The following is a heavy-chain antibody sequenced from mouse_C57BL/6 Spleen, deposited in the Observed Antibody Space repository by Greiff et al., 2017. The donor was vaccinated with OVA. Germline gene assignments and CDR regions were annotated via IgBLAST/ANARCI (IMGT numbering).Heavy chain of an antibody. CDR1: GYTFTDYY. Sequence: VQLQQSGPELVKPGASVKISCKASGYTFTDYYMNWVKQSHGKSLEWIGDINPNNGGTSYNQKFKGKATLTVDKSSSTAYMELRSLTSEDSAVYYCARYDYGSSYSPHWYFDVWGTGTTVTVSS. CDR2: INPNNGGT. D-gene: IGHD1-1*01. V-gene: IGHV1-26*01. CDR3: ARYDYGSSYSPHWYFDV. J-gene: IGHJ1*03.